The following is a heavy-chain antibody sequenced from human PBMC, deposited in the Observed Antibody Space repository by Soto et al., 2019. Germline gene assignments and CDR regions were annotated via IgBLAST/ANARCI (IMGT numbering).Heavy chain of an antibody. CDR3: ASLPHIAARTVVQGY. J-gene: IGHJ4*02. CDR1: GGSISSYY. Sequence: KASETLSLTCTVSGGSISSYYWSWIRQPPGKGLEWIASFHYSGSTNNNPSLKSRVTISVDTSKNQFSLKLSSVTAADTAVYYCASLPHIAARTVVQGYWGQGTLVTVSS. V-gene: IGHV4-59*12. CDR2: FHYSGST. D-gene: IGHD6-6*01.